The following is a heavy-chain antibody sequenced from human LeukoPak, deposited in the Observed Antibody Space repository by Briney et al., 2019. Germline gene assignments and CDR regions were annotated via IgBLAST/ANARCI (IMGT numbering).Heavy chain of an antibody. D-gene: IGHD3-9*01. CDR3: ASLITIFDAFDS. CDR1: GFTFSSYA. J-gene: IGHJ3*02. CDR2: ISYDGSNK. Sequence: GGSLRLSCAASGFTFSSYAMHWVRQAPGKGLEWVAVISYDGSNKYYADSVKGRFTISRDNSKNTLYLQMNSLRAEDTAVYYCASLITIFDAFDSWGQGTMVTVSS. V-gene: IGHV3-30*04.